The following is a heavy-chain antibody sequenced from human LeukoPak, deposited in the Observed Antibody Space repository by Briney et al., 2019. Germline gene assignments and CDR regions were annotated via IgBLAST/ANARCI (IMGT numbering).Heavy chain of an antibody. D-gene: IGHD1-26*01. CDR1: GGSFRGYY. J-gene: IGHJ4*02. V-gene: IGHV4-34*01. Sequence: SETLSLTCAVYGGSFRGYYWSWIRQPPGKGLEWIGEINHSGSTNYNPSLKSRVTISVDTSKNQFSLKLSSVTAADTAVYYCARVDSGSYYVKLLDYWGQGTLVTVSS. CDR3: ARVDSGSYYVKLLDY. CDR2: INHSGST.